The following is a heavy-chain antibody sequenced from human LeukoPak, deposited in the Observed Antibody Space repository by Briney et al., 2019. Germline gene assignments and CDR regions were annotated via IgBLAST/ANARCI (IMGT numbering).Heavy chain of an antibody. D-gene: IGHD4-23*01. CDR1: GFTFSGSA. CDR3: TRLGYYGGNPEDLDY. CDR2: IRSKANSYAT. J-gene: IGHJ4*02. V-gene: IGHV3-73*01. Sequence: PGGSLRLSCAASGFTFSGSAMHWVRQASGKGLEWVGRIRSKANSYATAYAASVKGRFTISRDDSKNTAYLQMNSLKTEDTAVYYCTRLGYYGGNPEDLDYWGQGTLVTVSS.